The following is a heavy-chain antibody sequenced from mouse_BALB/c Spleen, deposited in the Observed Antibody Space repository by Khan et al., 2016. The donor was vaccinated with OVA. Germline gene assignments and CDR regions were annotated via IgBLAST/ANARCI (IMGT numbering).Heavy chain of an antibody. CDR3: ASHLTGSFAY. J-gene: IGHJ3*01. CDR2: ISSDGDYT. CDR1: GFTFSSYS. Sequence: EVELVESGGDLVKPGGSLKLSCAASGFTFSSYSMSWVRQTPDKRLAWVATISSDGDYTYFPDSVKGRFTISRANAKNPLNLQRSSLKSEYTALYYCASHLTGSFAYWGQGTLVTVSA. V-gene: IGHV5-6*01.